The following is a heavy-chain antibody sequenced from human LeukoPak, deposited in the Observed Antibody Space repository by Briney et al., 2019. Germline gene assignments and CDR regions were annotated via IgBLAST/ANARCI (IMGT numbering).Heavy chain of an antibody. V-gene: IGHV4-59*01. CDR3: ARVMITFGGVISDYFDY. CDR2: IYYSGST. CDR1: GGSISSYY. Sequence: SETLTLTCTVSGGSISSYYLSWIRQPPGKGLEWIGYIYYSGSTNYNPSLKSRVTISVDTSKNQFSLKLSSVTAADTAVYYCARVMITFGGVISDYFDYRGQGTLVTVSS. J-gene: IGHJ4*02. D-gene: IGHD3-16*01.